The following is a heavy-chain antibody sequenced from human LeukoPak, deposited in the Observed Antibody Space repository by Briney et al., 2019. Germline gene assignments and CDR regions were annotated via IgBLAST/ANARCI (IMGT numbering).Heavy chain of an antibody. CDR3: ARLYCGGDCYTFDY. J-gene: IGHJ4*02. D-gene: IGHD2-21*01. CDR2: IKQDGSEK. Sequence: GESLRLSCAASGFTFSSYWMSWVRQAPGKGLEWVANIKQDGSEKYYVDSVKGRFTISRDNAKNSLFLQMSSLRAEDTAVYYCARLYCGGDCYTFDYWGQGTLVTVSS. V-gene: IGHV3-7*03. CDR1: GFTFSSYW.